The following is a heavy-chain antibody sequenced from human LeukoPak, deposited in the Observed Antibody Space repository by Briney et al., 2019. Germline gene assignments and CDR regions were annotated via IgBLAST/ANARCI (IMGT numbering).Heavy chain of an antibody. Sequence: GGSLRLSCAASGFTFSSYAMHWVRQAPGKGLEWVALISYDGSNKYCADSVKGRFTISRDSSKNTLYLQMNSLRAEDTALYYCARIPYSSSLTDAFDIWGQGTMVTVYS. CDR1: GFTFSSYA. V-gene: IGHV3-30-3*01. J-gene: IGHJ3*02. CDR2: ISYDGSNK. CDR3: ARIPYSSSLTDAFDI. D-gene: IGHD6-6*01.